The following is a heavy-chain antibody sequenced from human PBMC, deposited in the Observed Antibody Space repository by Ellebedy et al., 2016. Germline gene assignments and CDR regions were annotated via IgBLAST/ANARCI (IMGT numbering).Heavy chain of an antibody. CDR3: ARDRPYFDSSVSLPALDY. CDR2: ISHDGTKT. J-gene: IGHJ4*02. CDR1: GFAFSTYD. Sequence: GESLKISXVASGFAFSTYDMNWVRQASGKWLEWVALISHDGTKTYYAESVKGRFTISRDNSKTTLYLQMNSLRVDDTAVYYCARDRPYFDSSVSLPALDYWGQGTLVTVS. V-gene: IGHV3-30-3*01. D-gene: IGHD3-9*01.